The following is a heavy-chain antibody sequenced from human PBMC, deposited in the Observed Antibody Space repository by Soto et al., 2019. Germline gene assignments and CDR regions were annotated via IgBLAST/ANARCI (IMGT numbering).Heavy chain of an antibody. V-gene: IGHV3-48*03. CDR1: GFTFSSYE. D-gene: IGHD4-17*01. J-gene: IGHJ3*02. Sequence: PGGSLRLSFAASGFTFSSYEMNWVRQAPGKGREWVSYISISGSTIYYADSVKGRFTISTDNAKNSLYLQMNSLRAEDTAVYYCATLPDSGGAFDIWGQGTMVTVSS. CDR3: ATLPDSGGAFDI. CDR2: ISISGSTI.